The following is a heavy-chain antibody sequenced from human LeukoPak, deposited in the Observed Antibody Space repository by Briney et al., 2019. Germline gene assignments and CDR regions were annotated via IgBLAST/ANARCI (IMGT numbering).Heavy chain of an antibody. V-gene: IGHV3-53*04. J-gene: IGHJ6*03. CDR1: GFTVTSTF. CDR3: GTQMFGGGPYHYNYYIDV. Sequence: PGGSLRLSCAESGFTVTSTFMSCGREPPGERAWWGSVMYSGGGTYYAASVRGRFTISSHRSKATLYLLRDRLRGEDPAVYYCGTQMFGGGPYHYNYYIDVWGKGTTVT. CDR2: MYSGGGT. D-gene: IGHD3-3*01.